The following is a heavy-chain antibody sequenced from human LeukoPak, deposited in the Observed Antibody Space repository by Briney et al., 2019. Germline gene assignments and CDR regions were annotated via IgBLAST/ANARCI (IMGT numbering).Heavy chain of an antibody. CDR3: ARHDYGGNSDFYYYYYMDV. V-gene: IGHV1-69*05. CDR1: GGAFSSYA. Sequence: SVKVSCKASGGAFSSYAISWVRQAPGQGLEWMGGIIPIFGTANYAQKFQGRVTITTDESTSTAYMELSSLRSEDTAVYYCARHDYGGNSDFYYYYYMDVWGKGTTVTVSS. J-gene: IGHJ6*03. CDR2: IIPIFGTA. D-gene: IGHD4-23*01.